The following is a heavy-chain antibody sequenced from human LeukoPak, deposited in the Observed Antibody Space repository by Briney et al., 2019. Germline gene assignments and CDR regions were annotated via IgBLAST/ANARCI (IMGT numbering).Heavy chain of an antibody. CDR1: GFTFSRYW. V-gene: IGHV3-74*01. CDR2: INTDGRNT. D-gene: IGHD6-19*01. Sequence: GGSLRLSCAVSGFTFSRYWMHWVRQAPGKGLMWVSRINTDGRNTNYADSVKGRFTISRDNAKNTLYLQMNSLRAEDTAVYYCAKDLGGGSGCYDLWGRGTLVTVSS. CDR3: AKDLGGGSGCYDL. J-gene: IGHJ2*01.